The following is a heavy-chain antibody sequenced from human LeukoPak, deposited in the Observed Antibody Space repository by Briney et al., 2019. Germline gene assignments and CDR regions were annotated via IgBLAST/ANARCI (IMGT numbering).Heavy chain of an antibody. D-gene: IGHD2-21*02. CDR1: GGSFSGYY. CDR3: ARRCGGDCYIAFDV. CDR2: INHSGST. J-gene: IGHJ3*01. Sequence: PSETLSLTCAVYGGSFSGYYWSWIRQPPGKGLEWIGEINHSGSTNYNPSLKSRLTISVDTSKNQISLKLSSVTAADTAVYYCARRCGGDCYIAFDVWGQGTMVTVSS. V-gene: IGHV4-34*01.